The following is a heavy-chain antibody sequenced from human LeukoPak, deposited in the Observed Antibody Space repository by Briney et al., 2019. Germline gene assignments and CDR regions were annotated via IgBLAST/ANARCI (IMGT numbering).Heavy chain of an antibody. J-gene: IGHJ2*01. Sequence: PGRSLRLSCAASGFTFSSYWMHGVRQAPGKGLVWVSHINTDGSSTSYADSVKGRFTISRDNAKNSLYLQMNSLRAEDTAVYYCARAYSSSYYVYWYFDLWGRGTLVTVSS. CDR2: INTDGSST. D-gene: IGHD6-13*01. V-gene: IGHV3-74*01. CDR1: GFTFSSYW. CDR3: ARAYSSSYYVYWYFDL.